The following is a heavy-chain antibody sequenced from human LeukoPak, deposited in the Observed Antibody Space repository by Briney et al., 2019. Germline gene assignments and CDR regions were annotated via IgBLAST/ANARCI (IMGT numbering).Heavy chain of an antibody. CDR1: GFTFSTYW. CDR2: IKEDGSEK. J-gene: IGHJ3*02. V-gene: IGHV3-7*01. Sequence: GGSLRLSCAASGFTFSTYWMTWVRQAPGKGLEWVANIKEDGSEKYYVDSVKGRFTISRDNAKKSLYLQMNSLRAEDTAVYYCARVRFCDIWGRGTMVTVSS. CDR3: ARVRFCDI. D-gene: IGHD3-3*01.